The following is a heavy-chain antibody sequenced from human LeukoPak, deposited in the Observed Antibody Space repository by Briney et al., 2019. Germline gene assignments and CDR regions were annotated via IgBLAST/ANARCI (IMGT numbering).Heavy chain of an antibody. Sequence: PGGSLRLSCAASGFTFSSYWMSWVRQAPGKGLEWVANIKQDGSEKYYVDSVMGRFSISRDNAKNSLYLQMNSLRAEDTAVYYCARANIVATYFDYWGQGTLVTVSS. D-gene: IGHD5-12*01. CDR2: IKQDGSEK. V-gene: IGHV3-7*04. CDR1: GFTFSSYW. J-gene: IGHJ4*02. CDR3: ARANIVATYFDY.